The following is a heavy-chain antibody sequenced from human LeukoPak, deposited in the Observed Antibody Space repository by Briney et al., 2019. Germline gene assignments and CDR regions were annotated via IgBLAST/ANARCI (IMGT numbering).Heavy chain of an antibody. CDR1: GYTFTGYH. J-gene: IGHJ4*02. CDR3: ARDYCSSTSCLFDY. CDR2: INPNSGDT. D-gene: IGHD2-2*01. Sequence: ASVKVSCKASGYTFTGYHIHWVRQAPGQGLEWMGRINPNSGDTNYAQNFQGRVTMTRDTSINTAYTELSRLRSDDTAVYYCARDYCSSTSCLFDYWGQGTLVTVSS. V-gene: IGHV1-2*06.